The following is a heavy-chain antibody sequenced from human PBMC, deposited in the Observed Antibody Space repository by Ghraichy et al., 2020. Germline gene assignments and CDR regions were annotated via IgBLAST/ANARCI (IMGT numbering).Heavy chain of an antibody. Sequence: GGSLRLSCAASGFTFSSYGMHWVRQAPGKGLEWVAFIRYDGSNKYYADSVKGRFTISRDNSKNTLYLQMNSLRAEDTAVYYCAGTFDYYYWYFDLWGRGTLVTVSS. CDR3: AGTFDYYYWYFDL. J-gene: IGHJ2*01. D-gene: IGHD3-9*01. V-gene: IGHV3-30*02. CDR2: IRYDGSNK. CDR1: GFTFSSYG.